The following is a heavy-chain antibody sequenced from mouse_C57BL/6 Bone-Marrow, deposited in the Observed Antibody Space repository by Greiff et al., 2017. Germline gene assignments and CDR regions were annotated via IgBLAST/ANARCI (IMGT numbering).Heavy chain of an antibody. CDR3: ARSNYKDYFDY. CDR2: IHPNSGST. J-gene: IGHJ2*01. CDR1: GYTFTSYW. Sequence: QVHVKQPGAELVKPGASVKLSCKASGYTFTSYWMHWVKQRPGQGLEWIGMIHPNSGSTNYNEKFKSKATLTVDKSSSTAYMQLSSLTSEDSAVYYCARSNYKDYFDYWGQGTTLTVSS. D-gene: IGHD1-3*01. V-gene: IGHV1-64*01.